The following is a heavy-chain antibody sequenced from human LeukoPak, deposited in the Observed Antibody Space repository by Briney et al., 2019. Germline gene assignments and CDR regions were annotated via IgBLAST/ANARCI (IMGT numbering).Heavy chain of an antibody. CDR1: GFTLGSHG. CDR3: ARDGTGSNSGWYIH. D-gene: IGHD6-19*01. J-gene: IGHJ4*02. Sequence: PGGSLRLSCAASGFTLGSHGMHWVRQAPDKGLEWVAVIWYEGSNKYYADSVKGRFTISRDNSKNTLYLQMNSLRAEDTAVYYCARDGTGSNSGWYIHWGQGALVTVSS. V-gene: IGHV3-33*01. CDR2: IWYEGSNK.